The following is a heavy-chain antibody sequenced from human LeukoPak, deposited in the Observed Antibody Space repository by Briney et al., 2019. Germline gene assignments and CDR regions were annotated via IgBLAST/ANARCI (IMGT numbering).Heavy chain of an antibody. Sequence: SETLSLTCTVSGGSISSYYWSWIRQPPGKGLEWIGYIYYSGSTNYNPSLKSRVAISVDTPKNQFSLKLSSVTAADTAVYYCARHYRLFGGPIKGDYYYYMDVWGKGTTVTVSS. CDR2: IYYSGST. D-gene: IGHD3-3*01. CDR3: ARHYRLFGGPIKGDYYYYMDV. V-gene: IGHV4-59*08. J-gene: IGHJ6*03. CDR1: GGSISSYY.